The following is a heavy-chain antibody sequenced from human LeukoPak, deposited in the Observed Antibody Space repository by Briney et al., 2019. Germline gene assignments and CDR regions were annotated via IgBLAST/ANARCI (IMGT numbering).Heavy chain of an antibody. J-gene: IGHJ5*02. CDR3: AREDSVGWNWFDP. D-gene: IGHD1-26*01. Sequence: SETLSLTCTVSGGSISSYYWSWIRQPPGKGLEWIGYIYYSGSTNYNPSLKSRVTISVDTSKNQFSLKLSSVTAADTAVYYCAREDSVGWNWFDPWGQGTLVTVSS. CDR2: IYYSGST. V-gene: IGHV4-59*01. CDR1: GGSISSYY.